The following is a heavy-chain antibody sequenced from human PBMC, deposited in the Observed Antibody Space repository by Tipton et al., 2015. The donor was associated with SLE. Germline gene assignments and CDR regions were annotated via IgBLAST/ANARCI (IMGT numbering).Heavy chain of an antibody. D-gene: IGHD6-19*01. CDR2: IYYSGST. Sequence: LRLSCTVSGGSISSYYWSWIRQPPGKGLEWIGYIYYSGSTNYNPSLKSRVTISVDTSKNQFSLKLSSVTAADTAVYYCAKSSGWYPWFDPWGQGTLATVSS. CDR3: AKSSGWYPWFDP. CDR1: GGSISSYY. J-gene: IGHJ5*02. V-gene: IGHV4-59*01.